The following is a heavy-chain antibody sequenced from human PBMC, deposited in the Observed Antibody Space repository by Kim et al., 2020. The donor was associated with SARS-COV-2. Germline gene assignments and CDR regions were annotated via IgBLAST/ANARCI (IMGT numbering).Heavy chain of an antibody. V-gene: IGHV1-69*13. CDR1: GGTFSSYA. D-gene: IGHD3-22*01. J-gene: IGHJ4*02. CDR2: IIPIFGTA. CDR3: ARRATYYYDSSGESPFDY. Sequence: SVKVSCKASGGTFSSYAISWVRQAPGQGLEWMGGIIPIFGTANYAQKFQGRVTITADESTSTAYMELSSLRSEDTAVYYCARRATYYYDSSGESPFDYWGQGTLVTVSS.